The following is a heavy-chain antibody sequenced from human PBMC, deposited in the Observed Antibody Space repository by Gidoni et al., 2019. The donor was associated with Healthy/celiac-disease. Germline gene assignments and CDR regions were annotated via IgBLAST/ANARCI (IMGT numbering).Heavy chain of an antibody. J-gene: IGHJ5*02. D-gene: IGHD3-22*01. CDR2: ISSSSSYI. CDR3: AREFEVDGYYPVWFDP. V-gene: IGHV3-21*01. CDR1: GFTFSSYS. Sequence: EVQLVESGGGLVKPGGSLRLSCAASGFTFSSYSMNWVRQAPGKGLEWVSSISSSSSYIYYADSVKGRFTISRDNAKNSLYLQMNSLRAEDTAVYYCAREFEVDGYYPVWFDPWGQGTLVTVSS.